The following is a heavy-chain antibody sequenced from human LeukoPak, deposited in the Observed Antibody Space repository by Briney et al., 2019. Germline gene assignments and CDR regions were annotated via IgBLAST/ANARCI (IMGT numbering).Heavy chain of an antibody. V-gene: IGHV1-2*02. D-gene: IGHD6-13*01. J-gene: IGHJ4*02. CDR3: ARASGSWPEKDY. CDR2: INPNSGGT. CDR1: GYTFTDYY. Sequence: GASVKVSCKASGYTFTDYYMHWVRRAPGQGLEWMGWINPNSGGTNYAQKFQGRVTMTRDTSISTAYMELSRLRSDDTAVYYCARASGSWPEKDYLGQGTLVTVSS.